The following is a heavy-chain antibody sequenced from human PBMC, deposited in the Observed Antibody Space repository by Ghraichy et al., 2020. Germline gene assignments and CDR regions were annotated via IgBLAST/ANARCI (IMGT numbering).Heavy chain of an antibody. CDR3: ARDSAQAEGLTMNY. CDR1: GYTFTGYY. Sequence: ASVKVSCKASGYTFTGYYMHWVRQAPGQGLEWMGWINPNSGGTNYAQKFQGRVTMTRDTSISTAYMELSRLRSDDTAVYYCARDSAQAEGLTMNYWGQGTLVTVSS. J-gene: IGHJ4*02. D-gene: IGHD3-22*01. CDR2: INPNSGGT. V-gene: IGHV1-2*02.